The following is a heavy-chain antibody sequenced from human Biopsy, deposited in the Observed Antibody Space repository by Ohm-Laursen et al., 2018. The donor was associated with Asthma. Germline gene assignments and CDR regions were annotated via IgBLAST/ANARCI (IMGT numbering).Heavy chain of an antibody. V-gene: IGHV3-9*01. CDR1: GFSFDDCA. CDR2: ISWNSGNI. D-gene: IGHD3-22*01. CDR3: AKSADYYDSTDYFDF. Sequence: SLRLSCAASGFSFDDCAMHWVRQAPGKGLEWVSSISWNSGNIDYADSVKGRFTISRDNAKNSLYLQMQSLRPEDAAFYYCAKSADYYDSTDYFDFWGRGTLVTVSS. J-gene: IGHJ4*01.